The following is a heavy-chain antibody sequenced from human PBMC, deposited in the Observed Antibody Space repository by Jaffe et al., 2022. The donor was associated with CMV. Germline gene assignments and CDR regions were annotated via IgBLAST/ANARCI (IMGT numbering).Heavy chain of an antibody. Sequence: EVQLVESGGGLVQPGGSLRLSCAASGFTVSSNYMSWVRQAPGKGLEWVSVIYSGGSTYYADSVKGRFTISRDNSKNTLYLQMNSLRAEDTAVYYCARAQDYVDLHFDYWGQGTLVTVSS. CDR2: IYSGGST. V-gene: IGHV3-66*01. CDR3: ARAQDYVDLHFDY. J-gene: IGHJ4*02. D-gene: IGHD4-17*01. CDR1: GFTVSSNY.